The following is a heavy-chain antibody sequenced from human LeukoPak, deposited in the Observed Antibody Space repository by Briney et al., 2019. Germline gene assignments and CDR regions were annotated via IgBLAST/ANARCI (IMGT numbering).Heavy chain of an antibody. CDR3: ARGLYYGGNQRAHDAFDI. D-gene: IGHD4-23*01. CDR2: FNPASGGT. CDR1: GYIFTDYY. Sequence: ASVKVSCKPSGYIFTDYYMHWVRQAPGQGLEWMGWFNPASGGTKYAQKFQGRVTMTRDTSINTAYMELSSLGLDDTAVYYCARGLYYGGNQRAHDAFDIWGQGTLVTVSS. J-gene: IGHJ3*02. V-gene: IGHV1-2*02.